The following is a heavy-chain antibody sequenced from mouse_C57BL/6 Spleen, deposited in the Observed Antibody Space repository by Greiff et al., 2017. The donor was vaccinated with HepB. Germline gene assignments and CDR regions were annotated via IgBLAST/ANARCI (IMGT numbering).Heavy chain of an antibody. CDR2: INPSSGYT. CDR1: GYTFTSYW. V-gene: IGHV1-7*01. CDR3: AREEFISTVVDWYFDV. Sequence: VQLQQSGAELAKPGASVKLSCKASGYTFTSYWMHWVKQRPGQGLEWIGYINPSSGYTKYNQKFKDKVTMTADKSSSTVYMQLSSLTYEDSTVYYCAREEFISTVVDWYFDVWGTGTTVTVSS. J-gene: IGHJ1*03. D-gene: IGHD1-1*01.